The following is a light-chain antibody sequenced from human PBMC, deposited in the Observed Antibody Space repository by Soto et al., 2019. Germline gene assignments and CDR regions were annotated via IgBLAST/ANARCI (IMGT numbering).Light chain of an antibody. Sequence: DIVMTQSPLSLPVTPGEPASISCRSSQSLLHSNGYNYLDWYLQKPGQSPQLLIYLGSNRASGVPDRFSGSGSGTDFTLKISRVEAEDVWVYYCMQALQTPVFTFGPGTKVDIK. J-gene: IGKJ3*01. V-gene: IGKV2-28*01. CDR1: QSLLHSNGYNY. CDR2: LGS. CDR3: MQALQTPVFT.